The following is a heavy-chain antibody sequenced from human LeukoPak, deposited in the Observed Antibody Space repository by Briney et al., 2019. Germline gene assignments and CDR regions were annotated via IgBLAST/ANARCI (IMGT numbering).Heavy chain of an antibody. CDR2: VYYTGST. CDR1: CGSINNYF. D-gene: IGHD6-13*01. Sequence: SETLSLTCSVSCGSINNYFWNWLRQPPGRGLEWIGHVYYTGSTRYNPSLKSRVFISIDTSMNQFSLKLSSVTAADTAVYYCARRARAEADTSPDNWIDPWGQGTLVTVSS. J-gene: IGHJ5*02. CDR3: ARRARAEADTSPDNWIDP. V-gene: IGHV4-59*08.